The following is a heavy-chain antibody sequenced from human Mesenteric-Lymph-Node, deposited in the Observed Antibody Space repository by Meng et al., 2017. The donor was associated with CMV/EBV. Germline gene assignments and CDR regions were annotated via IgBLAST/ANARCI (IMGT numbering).Heavy chain of an antibody. CDR3: ARVIAARPGYYYYGMDV. CDR2: ISSSSSYI. CDR1: GFTFSSYS. V-gene: IGHV3-21*01. D-gene: IGHD6-6*01. J-gene: IGHJ6*02. Sequence: GGSLRLSCAASGFTFSSYSMNWVRQAPGKGLEWVSSISSSSSYIYYADSVKGRFTISRDNAKNSLYLQMNSLRAEDTAVYYCARVIAARPGYYYYGMDVWGQGTTVTVSS.